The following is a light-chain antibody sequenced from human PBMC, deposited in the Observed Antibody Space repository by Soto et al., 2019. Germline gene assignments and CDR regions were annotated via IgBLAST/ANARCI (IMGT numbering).Light chain of an antibody. V-gene: IGLV2-14*01. CDR2: GVS. CDR1: NSDIGGHNF. Sequence: QSALTQPASVSASLGQSITISCSGTNSDIGGHNFVSWYQQLPGKTPKVLIYGVSNRPSGISNRFSGSKSGNTASLTISGLQAEDEADYYCSSYTFSNTWVFGGGTKLTVL. J-gene: IGLJ3*02. CDR3: SSYTFSNTWV.